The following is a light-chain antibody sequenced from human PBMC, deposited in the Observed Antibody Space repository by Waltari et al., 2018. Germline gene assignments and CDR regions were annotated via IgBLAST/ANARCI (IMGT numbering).Light chain of an antibody. CDR1: SAHSTNV. CDR3: QTGGHGTWV. Sequence: QLVLTQSPSASASLGASVKLTCTLSSAHSTNVIAWLQKRPERGPRYLMKVNSDGSHNKGDEIPDRFSGSSSGAEHYLTISSLQSEDEADYYCQTGGHGTWVFGGGTKLTVL. CDR2: VNSDGSH. V-gene: IGLV4-69*01. J-gene: IGLJ3*02.